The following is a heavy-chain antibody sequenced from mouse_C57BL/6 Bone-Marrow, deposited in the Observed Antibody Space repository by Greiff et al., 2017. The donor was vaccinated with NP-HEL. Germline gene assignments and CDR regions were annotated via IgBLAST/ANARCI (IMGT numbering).Heavy chain of an antibody. CDR1: GYTFTDYY. CDR3: ARSRQLRLFYYAMDY. Sequence: EVKLQQSGPVLVKPGASVKMSCKASGYTFTDYYMNWVKQSHGKSLEWIGVITPYTGGTSNNQKLKSKATLTIDKTSSTAYMELNSLTSEDSAVYYCARSRQLRLFYYAMDYWGQGTSVTVSS. D-gene: IGHD3-2*02. J-gene: IGHJ4*01. V-gene: IGHV1-19*01. CDR2: ITPYTGGT.